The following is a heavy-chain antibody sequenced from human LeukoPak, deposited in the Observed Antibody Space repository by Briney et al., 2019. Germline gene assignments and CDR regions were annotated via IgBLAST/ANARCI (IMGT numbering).Heavy chain of an antibody. V-gene: IGHV3-23*01. D-gene: IGHD5-24*01. CDR2: ISAGAGYI. J-gene: IGHJ4*02. Sequence: GGSLRLSCAASGFTFNSYAMTWVRQAPGKGLEWVSAISAGAGYIYYADSVKGRFTSSRDNSKSTLYLQVSNLRAEDTAVYFCAKNRATGLAFYDYWGQGTQVTVSS. CDR3: AKNRATGLAFYDY. CDR1: GFTFNSYA.